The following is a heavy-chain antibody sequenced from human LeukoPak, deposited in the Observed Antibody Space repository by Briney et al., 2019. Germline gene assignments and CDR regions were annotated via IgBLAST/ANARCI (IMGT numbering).Heavy chain of an antibody. J-gene: IGHJ4*02. V-gene: IGHV1-8*03. Sequence: ASVKVSCKASGYTFTRYDINWVRQSTGQGLEWLGWLNTKSGNTGSVQNFQGRVTITRDTSINTAYMELSSLRSEDTAIYYCARVDGSPDYWGQGTLVTVSS. CDR1: GYTFTRYD. D-gene: IGHD2-15*01. CDR2: LNTKSGNT. CDR3: ARVDGSPDY.